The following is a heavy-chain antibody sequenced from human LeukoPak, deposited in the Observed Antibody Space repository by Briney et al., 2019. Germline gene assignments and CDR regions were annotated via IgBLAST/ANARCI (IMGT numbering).Heavy chain of an antibody. CDR3: ARVSCSGGACPFGSWFDP. J-gene: IGHJ5*02. V-gene: IGHV4-39*02. Sequence: PSETLSLTCTVSGGSITSGSYYWGWIRQPPGKGLEWIGSIYYSGSTYYNPSLKSRVTISVDTSNELFSLKLSSVTAADTAVYYCARVSCSGGACPFGSWFDPWGQGTLVTVSS. D-gene: IGHD2-15*01. CDR1: GGSITSGSYY. CDR2: IYYSGST.